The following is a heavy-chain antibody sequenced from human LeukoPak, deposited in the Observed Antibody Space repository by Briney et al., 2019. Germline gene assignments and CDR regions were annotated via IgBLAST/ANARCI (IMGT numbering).Heavy chain of an antibody. CDR3: AVFYGSGSPYKLGLGY. J-gene: IGHJ4*02. Sequence: GGSLRLSCSASGFSFNNYAMHWVRQAPGKGLEYVSGININGGSTSYADSVKGRFTISRDNSKSTLYLQMHSLRPDDTAVYYCAVFYGSGSPYKLGLGYWGQGTLVTVSS. D-gene: IGHD3-10*01. CDR2: ININGGST. CDR1: GFSFNNYA. V-gene: IGHV3-64D*06.